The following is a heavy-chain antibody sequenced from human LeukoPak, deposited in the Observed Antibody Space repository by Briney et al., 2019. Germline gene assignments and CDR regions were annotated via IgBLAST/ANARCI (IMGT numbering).Heavy chain of an antibody. CDR3: ARDTVDTAMVGAFDI. V-gene: IGHV4-61*02. J-gene: IGHJ3*02. CDR1: GGSISTSSYY. CDR2: IYTSGST. Sequence: SETLSLTCTVSGGSISTSSYYWGWIRQPAGKGLEWIGRIYTSGSTNYNPSLKSRVTMSVDTSKNQFSLKLSSVTAADTAVYYCARDTVDTAMVGAFDIWGQGTMVTVSS. D-gene: IGHD5-18*01.